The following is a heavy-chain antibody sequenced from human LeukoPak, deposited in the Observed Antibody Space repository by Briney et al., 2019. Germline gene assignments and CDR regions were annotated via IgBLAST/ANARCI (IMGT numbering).Heavy chain of an antibody. Sequence: GGSLRLSCAASGFTFSNYGMHWVRQAPGKGLEWVAFIRYDGSNKYYTDSVKGRFTISRDNSKNTLYLQMNSLRPEDTAVYYCATYSNYNFDSWGQGILVTVSS. D-gene: IGHD4-11*01. CDR1: GFTFSNYG. J-gene: IGHJ4*02. CDR2: IRYDGSNK. CDR3: ATYSNYNFDS. V-gene: IGHV3-30*02.